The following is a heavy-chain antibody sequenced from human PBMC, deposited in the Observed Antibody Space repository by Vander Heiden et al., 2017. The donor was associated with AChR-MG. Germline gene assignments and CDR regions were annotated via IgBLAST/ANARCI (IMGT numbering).Heavy chain of an antibody. CDR1: GGSISSYY. CDR2: IYDSGST. Sequence: QVQLQESGPGLVKPSETLSLTCTVSGGSISSYYWSWIRQPPGKGLEWIGYIYDSGSTNYNPSLKSRVTISVDTSKNQFSLKLSSVTAADTAVYYCARRGIVGATDRYYYGMDVWGQGTTVTVSS. D-gene: IGHD1-26*01. J-gene: IGHJ6*02. V-gene: IGHV4-59*08. CDR3: ARRGIVGATDRYYYGMDV.